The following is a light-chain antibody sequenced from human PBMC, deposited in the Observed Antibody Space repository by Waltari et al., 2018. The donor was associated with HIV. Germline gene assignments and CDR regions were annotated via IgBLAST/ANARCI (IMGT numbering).Light chain of an antibody. Sequence: SYELTQPPSVSVSPGQTARITCSGDALPNQYAYWYQQKPGQAPVLVIYTDIERPSGIPERCSGSSSGTTVTLTISGVQAEDEADYYCQSADNSSTYKIFGGGTKLTGL. CDR2: TDI. V-gene: IGLV3-25*03. CDR3: QSADNSSTYKI. J-gene: IGLJ2*01. CDR1: ALPNQY.